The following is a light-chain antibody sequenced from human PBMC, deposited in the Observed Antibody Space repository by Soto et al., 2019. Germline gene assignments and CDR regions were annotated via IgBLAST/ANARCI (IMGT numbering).Light chain of an antibody. Sequence: EIVLTQSPGTLSLSPGERATLSCRASQGVSSTYLAWYQQRLGQAPRLLIFGASSSATGIPDRFSGSGSGTDFTLSISRLEPEDFAVYYCQLYGNSPPMYSFGQGTKVEMK. CDR3: QLYGNSPPMYS. CDR2: GAS. J-gene: IGKJ2*03. V-gene: IGKV3-20*01. CDR1: QGVSSTY.